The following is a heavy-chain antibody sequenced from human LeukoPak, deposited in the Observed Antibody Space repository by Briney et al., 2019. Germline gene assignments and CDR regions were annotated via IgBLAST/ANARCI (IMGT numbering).Heavy chain of an antibody. Sequence: ASVKVSCKASGYNFAHNIHWVRQAPGQGHEFMGWINPKNGGTKYAQNFQGRVTMARDTSISTVYMELSSLGSDDTAVYYCVVSIQAAAIPAFDSWGQGTLVTVSS. CDR1: GYNFAHN. D-gene: IGHD6-25*01. V-gene: IGHV1-2*02. CDR3: VVSIQAAAIPAFDS. CDR2: INPKNGGT. J-gene: IGHJ4*02.